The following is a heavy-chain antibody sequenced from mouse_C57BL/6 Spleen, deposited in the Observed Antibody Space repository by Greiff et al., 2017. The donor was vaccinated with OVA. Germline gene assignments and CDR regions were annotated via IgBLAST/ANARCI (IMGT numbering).Heavy chain of an antibody. Sequence: EVQLQQSGPVLVKPGASVKMSCKASGYTFTDYYMNWVKQSHGKSLEWIGVINPYNGGTSYNQKFKGKATLTVDKSSSTAYMELNSLTSEDSAVYYCARWVATGSRADYWGQGTTLTVSS. J-gene: IGHJ2*01. CDR2: INPYNGGT. V-gene: IGHV1-19*01. CDR3: ARWVATGSRADY. CDR1: GYTFTDYY. D-gene: IGHD1-1*01.